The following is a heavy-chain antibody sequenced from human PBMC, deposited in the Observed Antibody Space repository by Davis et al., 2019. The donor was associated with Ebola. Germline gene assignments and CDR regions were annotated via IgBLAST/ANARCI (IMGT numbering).Heavy chain of an antibody. D-gene: IGHD6-13*01. CDR1: GGSISSYY. CDR2: IYYSGST. CDR3: ARVGYSSSHLWYYYMDV. Sequence: PSETLSLTSTVSGGSISSYYWSWIRQPPGKGLEWIGYIYYSGSTNYNPSLKSRVTISVDTSKNQFSLKLSSVTAADTAVYYCARVGYSSSHLWYYYMDVWGKGTTVTVSS. V-gene: IGHV4-59*12. J-gene: IGHJ6*03.